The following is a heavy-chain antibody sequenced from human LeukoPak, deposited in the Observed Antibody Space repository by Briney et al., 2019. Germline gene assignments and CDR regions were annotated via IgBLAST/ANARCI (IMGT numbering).Heavy chain of an antibody. J-gene: IGHJ6*02. CDR1: GYTLTELS. V-gene: IGHV1-46*01. Sequence: ASVKVSCKVSGYTLTELSMHWVRQAPGQGLEWMGIINPSGGSTSYTQKFQGRVTMTRDTSTSTVYMELSSLRSEDTAVYYCAREGFPPKISDFWSGLGPYYYYGMDVWGQGTTVTVSS. D-gene: IGHD3-3*01. CDR3: AREGFPPKISDFWSGLGPYYYYGMDV. CDR2: INPSGGST.